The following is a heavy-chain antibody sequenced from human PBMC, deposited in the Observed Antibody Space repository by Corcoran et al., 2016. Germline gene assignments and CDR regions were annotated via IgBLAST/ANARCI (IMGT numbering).Heavy chain of an antibody. CDR2: IIPIFGTA. D-gene: IGHD2-21*01. V-gene: IGHV1-69*01. Sequence: QVQLVQSGAEVKKPGSSVKVSCKASGGTFSSYAISWVRQAPGQGLEWMGGIIPIFGTANYAQKFQGRVTITADASTSTAYMELSSLRYEDTAVYYCESDRGGGGGNYYFDYWGQGTLVTVSS. J-gene: IGHJ4*02. CDR3: ESDRGGGGGNYYFDY. CDR1: GGTFSSYA.